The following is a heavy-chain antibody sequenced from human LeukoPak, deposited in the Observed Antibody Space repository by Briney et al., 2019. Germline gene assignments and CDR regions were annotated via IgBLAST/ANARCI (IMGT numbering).Heavy chain of an antibody. Sequence: GSLRLSCAASGFTFSSYAMSWVRQAPGKGLEWVSAISGSGGSTYYADSVKGRFTISRDNSKNTLYLQMNSLRAEDTAVYYCAKADGRGGYYYYMDVWGKGTTVTVSS. CDR3: AKADGRGGYYYYMDV. V-gene: IGHV3-23*01. CDR1: GFTFSSYA. CDR2: ISGSGGST. J-gene: IGHJ6*03. D-gene: IGHD1-14*01.